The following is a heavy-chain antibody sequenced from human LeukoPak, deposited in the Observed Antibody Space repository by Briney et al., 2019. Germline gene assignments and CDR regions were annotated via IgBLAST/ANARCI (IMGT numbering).Heavy chain of an antibody. CDR2: ISAHNGNT. J-gene: IGHJ3*02. Sequence: GASVKVSCKASDYTFTSYGISWVRQAPGQGLEWMGWISAHNGNTNYAQKVQVRVTLTTDPSTSTAYMELRSLRSDDTAVYYCARERARSGSRYAFDIWGQGTMVTVSS. CDR3: ARERARSGSRYAFDI. CDR1: DYTFTSYG. V-gene: IGHV1-18*01. D-gene: IGHD1-26*01.